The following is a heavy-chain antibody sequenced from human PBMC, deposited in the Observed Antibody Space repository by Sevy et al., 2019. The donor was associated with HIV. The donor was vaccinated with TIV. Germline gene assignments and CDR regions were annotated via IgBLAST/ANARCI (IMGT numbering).Heavy chain of an antibody. CDR1: GYTFTTYY. CDR3: ARDRDLSGSYLEYYYYAMDV. D-gene: IGHD1-26*01. J-gene: IGHJ6*02. V-gene: IGHV1-46*01. Sequence: ASVKVSCKASGYTFTTYYIHWVRQAPGQGLEWMGLIDPSGSIRYAQKFQGRVSMTGDTSTTTLYMELSSLTSEDTAVYYCARDRDLSGSYLEYYYYAMDVWGQGTTVTVSS. CDR2: IDPSGSI.